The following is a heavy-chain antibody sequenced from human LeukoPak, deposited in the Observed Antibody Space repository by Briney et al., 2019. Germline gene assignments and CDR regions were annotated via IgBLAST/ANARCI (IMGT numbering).Heavy chain of an antibody. Sequence: GGSLRLSCAASGVTVSNNYMNWVRQAPGKGLEWVSLIFSNGDTHYADSVKGRFTISRDASKNTLYLQMDSLRAEDTAIYYCARDPPAAALGTYGWGPGTLVTVSS. D-gene: IGHD6-13*01. V-gene: IGHV3-66*01. CDR2: IFSNGDT. J-gene: IGHJ4*02. CDR3: ARDPPAAALGTYG. CDR1: GVTVSNNY.